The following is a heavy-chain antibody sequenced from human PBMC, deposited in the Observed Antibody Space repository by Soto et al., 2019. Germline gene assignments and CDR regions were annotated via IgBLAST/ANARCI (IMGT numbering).Heavy chain of an antibody. V-gene: IGHV4-39*01. J-gene: IGHJ4*02. Sequence: PSETLSLTCTVSGGSINSRSYYWGWIRQSPGKGLEWIGSIYYSGSTYSNPSLKSRVAMSVDTSKNQFSLKLRSVSAADTAVYYCARQRTSVVTQAYFDDWGQGSLVTVSS. CDR3: ARQRTSVVTQAYFDD. CDR1: GGSINSRSYY. D-gene: IGHD2-21*02. CDR2: IYYSGST.